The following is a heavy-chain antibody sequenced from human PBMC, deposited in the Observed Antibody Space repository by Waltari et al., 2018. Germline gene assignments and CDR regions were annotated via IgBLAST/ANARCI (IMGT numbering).Heavy chain of an antibody. CDR1: GGSFSGYY. V-gene: IGHV4-34*01. Sequence: QVQLQQWGAGLLKPSETLSLTCAVYGGSFSGYYWSWIRQPPGKGLEWIGEIKHSGSTNYNPSRKSRVTISVDTSKNQFSLKLSSVTAADTAVYYCARVQIAARRVIREAEYFQHWGQGTLVTVSS. CDR3: ARVQIAARRVIREAEYFQH. D-gene: IGHD6-6*01. CDR2: IKHSGST. J-gene: IGHJ1*01.